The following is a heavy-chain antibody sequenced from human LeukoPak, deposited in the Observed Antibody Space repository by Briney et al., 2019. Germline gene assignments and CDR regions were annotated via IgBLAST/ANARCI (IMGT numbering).Heavy chain of an antibody. V-gene: IGHV3-21*01. CDR1: GFTFSSYE. Sequence: GGSLRLSCAASGFTFSSYEMNWVRQAPGKGLEWVSFISNSSSYIYYVDSVKGRFTISRDNAKNSLYLQMNSLRAEDTAVYYCARAPGYRGFLDYWGQGNLVTVSS. J-gene: IGHJ4*02. CDR3: ARAPGYRGFLDY. CDR2: ISNSSSYI. D-gene: IGHD5-18*01.